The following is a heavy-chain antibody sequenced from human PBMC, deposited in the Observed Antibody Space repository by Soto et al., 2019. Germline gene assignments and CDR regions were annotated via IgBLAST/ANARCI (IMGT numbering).Heavy chain of an antibody. CDR3: ARHVPAAGYYYGMDV. CDR1: GGTFSSYA. CDR2: IIPIFGTA. D-gene: IGHD2-2*01. Sequence: QVQLVQSGAEVKKPGSSVKVSCKASGGTFSSYAISWVRQAPGQGLEWMGGIIPIFGTANYAQKFQGRVTISADEFTSTGHLELSSLRSEDTVVYYGARHVPAAGYYYGMDVWGQGTTVTVSS. V-gene: IGHV1-69*12. J-gene: IGHJ6*02.